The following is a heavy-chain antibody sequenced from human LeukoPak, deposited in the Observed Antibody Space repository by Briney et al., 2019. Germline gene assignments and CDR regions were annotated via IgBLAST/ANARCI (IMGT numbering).Heavy chain of an antibody. CDR3: ARSIVVPAAISGAFDM. Sequence: GGSLRLSCAASGFTFSSYSMNWVRQAPGKGLEWVSSISSSNSFIFYADSVKGRFTISRDNAKNSLYLQMNSLRAEDTALYYCARSIVVPAAISGAFDMWGQGTIVTVSS. D-gene: IGHD2-2*01. CDR1: GFTFSSYS. J-gene: IGHJ3*02. CDR2: ISSSNSFI. V-gene: IGHV3-21*01.